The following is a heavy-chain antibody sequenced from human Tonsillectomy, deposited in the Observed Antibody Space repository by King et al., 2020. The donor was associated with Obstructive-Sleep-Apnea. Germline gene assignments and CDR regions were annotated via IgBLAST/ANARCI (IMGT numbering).Heavy chain of an antibody. CDR1: GFTFSSYA. CDR3: AKDIGIQLWLPDY. Sequence: VQLVESGGGLVQPGGSLRLSCAASGFTFSSYAMSWVRQAPGEGLEWVSAICGSGGSTYYADSVKGRFTISRDNSKNTLYLQMNSLRAEDTAVYYCAKDIGIQLWLPDYWGQGTLVTVSS. D-gene: IGHD5-18*01. J-gene: IGHJ4*02. CDR2: ICGSGGST. V-gene: IGHV3-23*04.